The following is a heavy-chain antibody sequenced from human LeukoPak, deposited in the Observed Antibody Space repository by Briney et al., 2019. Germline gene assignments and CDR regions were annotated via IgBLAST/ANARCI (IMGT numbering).Heavy chain of an antibody. CDR1: GFTFSSYA. CDR2: ISGSGGNS. V-gene: IGHV3-23*01. J-gene: IGHJ4*02. D-gene: IGHD3-22*01. CDR3: AKDSWRYYKSSGYRIFLDY. Sequence: GGSLRLSCAASGFTFSSYAMSWVRQAPGKGLEWVSAISGSGGNSSYADSVRGWLTISRDNSKNTLYLQMNSLRAEDTAVYYCAKDSWRYYKSSGYRIFLDYWGQGTLVTVSS.